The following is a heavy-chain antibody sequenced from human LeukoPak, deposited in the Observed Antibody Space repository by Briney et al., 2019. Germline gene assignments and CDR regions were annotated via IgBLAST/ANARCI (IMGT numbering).Heavy chain of an antibody. CDR1: GFTFDDYA. CDR3: AKSGLNRFDY. D-gene: IGHD2-15*01. J-gene: IGHJ4*02. CDR2: ISWDGGST. Sequence: GGSLRLSCAASGFTFDDYAMHWVRQAPGKGLEWVSLISWDGGSTYYADSVKGRFTISRDNSKNTLYLQMSSLRAEDTAVYYCAKSGLNRFDYWGQGTLVTVSS. V-gene: IGHV3-43D*03.